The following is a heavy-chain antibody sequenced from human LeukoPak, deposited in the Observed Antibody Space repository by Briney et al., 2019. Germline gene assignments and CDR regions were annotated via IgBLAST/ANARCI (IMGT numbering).Heavy chain of an antibody. CDR2: ISGSGGRT. CDR1: GFTFSSYA. V-gene: IGHV3-23*01. J-gene: IGHJ4*02. D-gene: IGHD5-24*01. Sequence: GGSLRLSCAASGFTFSSYAMSWVRQAPGKGLEWVSAISGSGGRTYYADSVKGRFTISRDNSKNTLYLQMNSLRAEDTAVYYCAKYRGAYIEKATITGSDYWGQGTLVTVSS. CDR3: AKYRGAYIEKATITGSDY.